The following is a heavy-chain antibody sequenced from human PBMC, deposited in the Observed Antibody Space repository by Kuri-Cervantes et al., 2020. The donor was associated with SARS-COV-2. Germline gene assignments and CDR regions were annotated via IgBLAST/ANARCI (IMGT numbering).Heavy chain of an antibody. V-gene: IGHV1-69*04. D-gene: IGHD6-19*01. CDR3: AKGIAVAGTGGFDY. Sequence: SVKVSCKASGGTFSSYAISWVRQAPGQGLEWMGRIIPILGTANYAQKFQGRVTITADKSTSTAYMELSSLRSEDTAVYYCAKGIAVAGTGGFDYWGQGTLVTVSS. CDR1: GGTFSSYA. CDR2: IIPILGTA. J-gene: IGHJ4*02.